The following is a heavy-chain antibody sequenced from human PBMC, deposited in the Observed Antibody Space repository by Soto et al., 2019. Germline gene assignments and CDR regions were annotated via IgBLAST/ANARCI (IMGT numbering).Heavy chain of an antibody. Sequence: QVRLVQSGAEVKKPGSSVKVSCKASGGTFSNYAITWLRLAPGQGLEWLGGIIPVFGTVNYAQKFQGRVTITADEPPSTAYMELNRLGSEATAVYSCARDNPYTNSFGNWFAPWGQGTLVIVS. CDR2: IIPVFGTV. J-gene: IGHJ5*02. CDR3: ARDNPYTNSFGNWFAP. D-gene: IGHD6-13*01. CDR1: GGTFSNYA. V-gene: IGHV1-69*01.